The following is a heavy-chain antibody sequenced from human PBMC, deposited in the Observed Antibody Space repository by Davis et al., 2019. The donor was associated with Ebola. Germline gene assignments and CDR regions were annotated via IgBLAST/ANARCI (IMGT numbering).Heavy chain of an antibody. CDR2: IYYSGST. Sequence: SETLSLTCTVSGGSISSGGYYWSWIRQHPGKGLEWIGYIYYSGSTYYNPSLKSRVTISVDTSKNQFSLKLSSVTAADTAVYYCARDTPYYDILTGDNWFDPWGQGTLVTVSS. CDR3: ARDTPYYDILTGDNWFDP. CDR1: GGSISSGGYY. V-gene: IGHV4-31*03. J-gene: IGHJ5*02. D-gene: IGHD3-9*01.